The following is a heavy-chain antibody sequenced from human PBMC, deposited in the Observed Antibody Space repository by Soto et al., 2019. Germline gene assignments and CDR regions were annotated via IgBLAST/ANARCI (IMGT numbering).Heavy chain of an antibody. CDR1: GCTLTELS. J-gene: IGHJ6*02. Sequence: ASVKVSCKVSGCTLTELSMHWVRQAPGKGLEWMGGFDPEDGETIYAQKFQGRVTMTEDTSTDTAYMELSSLRSEDTAVYYCATAGGWYFDWLFAHGMDVWGQGTTVTVSS. D-gene: IGHD3-9*01. V-gene: IGHV1-24*01. CDR2: FDPEDGET. CDR3: ATAGGWYFDWLFAHGMDV.